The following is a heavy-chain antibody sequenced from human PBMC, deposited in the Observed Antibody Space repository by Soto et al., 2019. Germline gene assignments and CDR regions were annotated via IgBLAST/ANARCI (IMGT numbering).Heavy chain of an antibody. CDR2: IWYDGSNK. J-gene: IGHJ6*02. D-gene: IGHD3-22*01. CDR1: GFTFSSYG. V-gene: IGHV3-33*01. CDR3: ARGHSSGYYYTGDYYGMDV. Sequence: PGGSLRLSCAASGFTFSSYGMHWVRQAPGKGLEWVAVIWYDGSNKYYADSVKGRFTISRDNSKNTLYLQMNSLRAEDTAVYYCARGHSSGYYYTGDYYGMDVWGQGTTVTVSS.